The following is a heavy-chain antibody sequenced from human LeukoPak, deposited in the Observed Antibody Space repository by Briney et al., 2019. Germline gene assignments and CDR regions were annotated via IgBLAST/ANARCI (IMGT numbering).Heavy chain of an antibody. CDR2: ISPYTTKT. D-gene: IGHD1-7*01. CDR3: ARDRITGTTGWFDP. CDR1: GYTFISYG. Sequence: ASVKVSCKASGYTFISYGITWVRQAPGQGLEWMGWISPYTTKTNYAQSLQGRVTMTTDTSTSTAYMELSSLRSEDTAVYYCARDRITGTTGWFDPWGQGTLVTVSS. J-gene: IGHJ5*02. V-gene: IGHV1-18*01.